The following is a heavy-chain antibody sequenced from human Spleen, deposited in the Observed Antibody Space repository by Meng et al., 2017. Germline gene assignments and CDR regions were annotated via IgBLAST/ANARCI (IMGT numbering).Heavy chain of an antibody. Sequence: GGSLRLSCKGSGYSFTSYWIGWVRQMPGKGLEWMGIINPADSDTIYSPSFQGQVTMSADKSISTAYLQWSSLKASDTAMYYCARRPQFRSGIDDWGQGTLVTVSS. D-gene: IGHD3-3*01. CDR1: GYSFTSYW. V-gene: IGHV5-51*01. CDR2: INPADSDT. CDR3: ARRPQFRSGIDD. J-gene: IGHJ4*02.